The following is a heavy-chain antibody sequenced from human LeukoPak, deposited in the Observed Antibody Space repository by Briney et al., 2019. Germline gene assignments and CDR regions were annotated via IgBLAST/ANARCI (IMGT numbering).Heavy chain of an antibody. J-gene: IGHJ2*01. Sequence: GGSLRLSCAASGFTFSSFAMSWVRQAPGKGPEWVSGISGSGASTFYADSVKGRFTISRDNSKNTLYLQMSSLSAEDTAVYYCAKDRENFACFAFWFFDVWGRGTLVTVSS. D-gene: IGHD1-7*01. CDR2: ISGSGAST. CDR3: AKDRENFACFAFWFFDV. CDR1: GFTFSSFA. V-gene: IGHV3-23*01.